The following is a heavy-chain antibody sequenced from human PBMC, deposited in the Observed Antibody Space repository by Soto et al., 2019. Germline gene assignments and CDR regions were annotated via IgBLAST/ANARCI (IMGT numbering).Heavy chain of an antibody. CDR3: ARHAPVKDSSGYSLFDP. V-gene: IGHV1-3*01. CDR2: INAGNGDT. CDR1: GYTFTTYT. J-gene: IGHJ5*02. Sequence: ASVKVSCKASGYTFTTYTMHWVRQAPGQRLEWMGWINAGNGDTKYSQKFQGRVTITRDTSASTAYMELSSLKASDTAMYYCARHAPVKDSSGYSLFDPWGQGTLVTVSS. D-gene: IGHD3-22*01.